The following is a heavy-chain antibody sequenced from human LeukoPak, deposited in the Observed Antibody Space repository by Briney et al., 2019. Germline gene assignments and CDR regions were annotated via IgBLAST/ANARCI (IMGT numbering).Heavy chain of an antibody. CDR3: ARSPVGDTPLRMATIRLGYWYFDL. CDR1: GYTFTSYG. CDR2: ISAYNGNT. D-gene: IGHD5-24*01. V-gene: IGHV1-18*01. J-gene: IGHJ2*01. Sequence: GASVKVSCKASGYTFTSYGISWVRQAPGQGLEWMGWISAYNGNTNYAQKLQGRVTMTTDTSTSTAYMELRSLRSDDTAAYYCARSPVGDTPLRMATIRLGYWYFDLWGRGTLVTVSS.